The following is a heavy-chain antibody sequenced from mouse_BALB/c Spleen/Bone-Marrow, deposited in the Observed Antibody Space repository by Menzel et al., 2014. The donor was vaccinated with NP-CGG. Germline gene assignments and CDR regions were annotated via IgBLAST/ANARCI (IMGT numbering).Heavy chain of an antibody. V-gene: IGHV5-17*02. CDR3: TRGGNWEDFDY. CDR2: ISSGSSTI. CDR1: GFTFSGFG. Sequence: DVMLVESGGGLVQPGGSRKLSCAASGFTFSGFGMHWVRQAPEKGLEWVAYISSGSSTIFYADTVKGRFTIPRDNPKNTLFLQMTSLRSEDTAMYYCTRGGNWEDFDYWGQGTTLTVSS. J-gene: IGHJ2*01. D-gene: IGHD4-1*01.